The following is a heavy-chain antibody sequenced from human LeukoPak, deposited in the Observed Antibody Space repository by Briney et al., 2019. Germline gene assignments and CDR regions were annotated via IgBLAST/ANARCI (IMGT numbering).Heavy chain of an antibody. CDR3: ARDWAHVGGNGLDY. D-gene: IGHD4-23*01. J-gene: IGHJ4*02. CDR2: IRQDGSEK. CDR1: GFTFSSYW. Sequence: GGSLRLSCAASGFTFSSYWMNWVRQAPGKRLEWVANIRQDGSEKYYVDSVKGRFTISRDNANSSLYLQMNSLRAEDTAVYYCARDWAHVGGNGLDYWGQGTLVTVSS. V-gene: IGHV3-7*01.